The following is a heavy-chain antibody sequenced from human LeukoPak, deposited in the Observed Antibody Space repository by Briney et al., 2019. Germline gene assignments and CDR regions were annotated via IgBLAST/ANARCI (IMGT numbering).Heavy chain of an antibody. CDR2: ISYDGSNK. Sequence: GSLRLSCAASGFTFSSYAMHWVRQAPGKGLEWVAVISYDGSNKYYADSVKGRFTISRDNSKNTLYLQMNSLRAEDTAVYYCASDLRGDAFDIWGQGTMVTVSS. CDR3: ASDLRGDAFDI. V-gene: IGHV3-30-3*01. J-gene: IGHJ3*02. CDR1: GFTFSSYA. D-gene: IGHD3-10*01.